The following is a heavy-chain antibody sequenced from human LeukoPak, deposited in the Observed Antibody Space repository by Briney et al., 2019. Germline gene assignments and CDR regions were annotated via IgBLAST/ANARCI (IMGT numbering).Heavy chain of an antibody. CDR2: IYTTGRT. CDR1: GGSISSYY. J-gene: IGHJ4*02. D-gene: IGHD3-22*01. CDR3: ARDYFDSSLYLGF. V-gene: IGHV4-4*07. Sequence: PSETLSLTCTVSGGSISSYYWSWIRQPAGKGLEWIGRIYTTGRTMYNPSLKSRVTISIDTSKKQFSLKLNSLTAADTAVYYCARDYFDSSLYLGFWGQGILVTVSS.